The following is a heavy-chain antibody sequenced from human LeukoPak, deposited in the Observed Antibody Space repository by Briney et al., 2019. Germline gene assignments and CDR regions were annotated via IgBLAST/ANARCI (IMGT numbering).Heavy chain of an antibody. Sequence: PSETLSLTCTVSGYSISSGYYWGWIRQPPGKGLEWTGSIDHSGSTYYNPSLKSRITISVDTSKNQFSLKLSSVTAADTAVYYCARAKWGSSGAFDIWGQGTMVTVSS. J-gene: IGHJ3*02. CDR2: IDHSGST. V-gene: IGHV4-38-2*02. CDR1: GYSISSGYY. D-gene: IGHD6-13*01. CDR3: ARAKWGSSGAFDI.